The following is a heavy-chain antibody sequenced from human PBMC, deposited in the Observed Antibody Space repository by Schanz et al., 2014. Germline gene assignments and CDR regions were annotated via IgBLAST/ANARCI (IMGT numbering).Heavy chain of an antibody. J-gene: IGHJ4*02. Sequence: VQVVESGGDLVQPGGSLRLSCAASGFTFSNYSMNWVRQAPGKGLEWVAIIWYDGSNKYYADSLKGRFTISRDNSKNTLFLQMSSLRAEDTAVYYCARDGDFDYWGQGTLVTVSS. CDR1: GFTFSNYS. CDR2: IWYDGSNK. V-gene: IGHV3-33*08. CDR3: ARDGDFDY.